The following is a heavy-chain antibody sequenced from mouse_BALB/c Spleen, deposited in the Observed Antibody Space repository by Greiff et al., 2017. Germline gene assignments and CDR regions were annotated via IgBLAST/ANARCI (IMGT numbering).Heavy chain of an antibody. CDR3: TRFPHYYGSNAMDY. Sequence: VQLQQSGAELVKPGASVKLSCKASGYTFTSYYMYWVKQRPGQGLEWIGEINPSNGGTNFNEKFKSKATLTVDKSSSTAYMQLSSLTSEDSAVYYCTRFPHYYGSNAMDYWGQGTSVTVSS. J-gene: IGHJ4*01. CDR2: INPSNGGT. V-gene: IGHV1S81*02. CDR1: GYTFTSYY. D-gene: IGHD1-1*01.